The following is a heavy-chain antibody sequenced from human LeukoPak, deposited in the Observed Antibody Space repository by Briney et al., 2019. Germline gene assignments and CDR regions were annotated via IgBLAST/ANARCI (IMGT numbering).Heavy chain of an antibody. CDR1: GFTFSSYA. CDR3: ARDKDYGGNSAFFDY. J-gene: IGHJ4*02. CDR2: ISYDGSNK. V-gene: IGHV3-30*04. Sequence: PGGSLRLSCAASGFTFSSYAMHWVRQAPGKGLEWVAVISYDGSNKYYADSVKGRFTISRDNSKNTLNLQMNSLRAEDTAVYYCARDKDYGGNSAFFDYWGQGTLVTVSS. D-gene: IGHD4-23*01.